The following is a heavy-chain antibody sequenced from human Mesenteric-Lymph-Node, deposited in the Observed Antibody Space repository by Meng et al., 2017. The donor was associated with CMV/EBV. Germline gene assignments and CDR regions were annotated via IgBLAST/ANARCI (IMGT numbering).Heavy chain of an antibody. CDR3: AGGKLRITMVRGVISDAFDI. CDR1: SYG. Sequence: SYGIRWVRQAPGQGLEWMGWISAYNGNTNYAQKLQGRVTMTTDTSTSTAYMELRSLRSDDTAVYYCAGGKLRITMVRGVISDAFDIWGQGTMVTVSS. CDR2: ISAYNGNT. V-gene: IGHV1-18*01. D-gene: IGHD3-10*01. J-gene: IGHJ3*02.